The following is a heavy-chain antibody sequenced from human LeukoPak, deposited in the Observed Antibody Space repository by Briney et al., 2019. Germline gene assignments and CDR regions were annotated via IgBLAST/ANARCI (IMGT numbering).Heavy chain of an antibody. J-gene: IGHJ4*02. CDR3: ATYDNTAFRFDF. CDR1: GGSINSYY. CDR2: IYYSGST. V-gene: IGHV4-59*08. Sequence: SETLSLTCTVSGGSINSYYWSWIRQPPGKGREWIGYIYYSGSTNYNPSLKSRVTISVDTSKNQFSLKLSSVTAADTAVYYCATYDNTAFRFDFRGQGTLVTVSS. D-gene: IGHD3-22*01.